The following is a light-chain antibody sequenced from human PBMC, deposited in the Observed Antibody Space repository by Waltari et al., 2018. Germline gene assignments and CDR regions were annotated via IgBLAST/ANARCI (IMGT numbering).Light chain of an antibody. CDR3: CSFASSGTYV. CDR2: DVD. V-gene: IGLV2-23*02. J-gene: IGLJ1*01. Sequence: QSALTQPASVSGSPGQSTPISCPGTSSDVGGYHFVPWYQQHPDKAPKLMIYDVDERPSGVSIRFSGSKSGNTASLTISGLQAEDEAHYYCCSFASSGTYVFGTGTEVTVL. CDR1: SSDVGGYHF.